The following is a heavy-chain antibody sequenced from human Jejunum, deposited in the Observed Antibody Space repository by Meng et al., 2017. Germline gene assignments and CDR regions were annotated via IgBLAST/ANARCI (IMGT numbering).Heavy chain of an antibody. CDR1: GFSFSSYS. CDR3: ARAEPGTPIKKYAFDI. V-gene: IGHV3-21*01. CDR2: ISSSSSSI. Sequence: GGSLRLSCAASGFSFSSYSMSWVRQAPGKGLEWVSSISSSSSSIFYADSVKGRFTISRDNAKTSLYLQMDSLRAEDTAVYYCARAEPGTPIKKYAFDIWGQGTMVTVSS. D-gene: IGHD1-1*01. J-gene: IGHJ3*02.